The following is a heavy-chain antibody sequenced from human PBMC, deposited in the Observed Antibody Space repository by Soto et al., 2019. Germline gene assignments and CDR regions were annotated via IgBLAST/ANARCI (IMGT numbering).Heavy chain of an antibody. CDR1: GGSFSGYY. CDR2: INHSGST. V-gene: IGHV4-34*01. D-gene: IGHD3-9*01. Sequence: QSPTLSLPCAVYGGSFSGYYWSWIRQPPGKGLEWIGEINHSGSTNYNPSLKSRVTISVDTSKNQFSLKLSSVTAADTAVYYCARGRKLLRYFNNWFDPWGQGTLVTVSS. J-gene: IGHJ5*02. CDR3: ARGRKLLRYFNNWFDP.